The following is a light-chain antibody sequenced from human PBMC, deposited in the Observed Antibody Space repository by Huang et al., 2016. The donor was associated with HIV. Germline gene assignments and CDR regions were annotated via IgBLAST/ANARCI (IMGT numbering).Light chain of an antibody. Sequence: DIVMTQSPDSLAVSLGERATINCKSSQRILYNSDKKNYLAWYQQKPGQPPKLLIYGASTRESGVPDQFSGSGSGTDFTHTISSLQAGDVAVYYCQQYYGSPPTFGQGTKVEIK. CDR3: QQYYGSPPT. J-gene: IGKJ1*01. CDR2: GAS. CDR1: QRILYNSDKKNY. V-gene: IGKV4-1*01.